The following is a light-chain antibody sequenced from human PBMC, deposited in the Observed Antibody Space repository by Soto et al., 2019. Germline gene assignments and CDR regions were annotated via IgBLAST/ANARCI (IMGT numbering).Light chain of an antibody. CDR1: QSIKSN. V-gene: IGKV3D-15*01. CDR2: GAS. J-gene: IGKJ4*01. CDR3: QQYNNWPPLT. Sequence: EIVITQSPATLSVSPGGSATLSCRASQSIKSNLAWYRQKPGQAPRLLIYGASTRATGIPARFSGSGSGTEFTLTISSLQSEDSAVYYCQQYNNWPPLTLGGGTKVDIK.